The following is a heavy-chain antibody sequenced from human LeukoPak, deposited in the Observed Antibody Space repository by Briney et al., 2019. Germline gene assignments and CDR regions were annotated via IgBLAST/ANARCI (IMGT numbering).Heavy chain of an antibody. Sequence: PSETLSLTCTVSGGSISSSSYYWGWIRQPPGKGLEWIGSIYHSGSTYYNPSLKSRVTISVDTSKSQFSLKLSSVTAADTAVYYCARANYYDRGGGDYWGQGTLVTVSS. CDR3: ARANYYDRGGGDY. V-gene: IGHV4-39*07. CDR2: IYHSGST. J-gene: IGHJ4*02. CDR1: GGSISSSSYY. D-gene: IGHD3-22*01.